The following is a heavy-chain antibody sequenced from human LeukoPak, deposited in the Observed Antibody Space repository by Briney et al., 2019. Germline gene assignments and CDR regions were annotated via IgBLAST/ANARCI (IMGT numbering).Heavy chain of an antibody. J-gene: IGHJ4*02. CDR1: GGPITSSNW. V-gene: IGHV4-4*02. CDR3: ARYYGGYSAGSDY. CDR2: IYHSGST. D-gene: IGHD4-23*01. Sequence: PSETLSLTCAVSGGPITSSNWWSWVRQPPGKGLEWIGEIYHSGSTNYNPSLKSRVSVAVDKSKNHFSLKLSSVTAADTAVYYCARYYGGYSAGSDYWGQGILVTVSS.